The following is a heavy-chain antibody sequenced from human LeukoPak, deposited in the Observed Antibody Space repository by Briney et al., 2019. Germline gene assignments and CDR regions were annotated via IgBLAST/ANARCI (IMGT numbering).Heavy chain of an antibody. CDR1: GFTVSNNY. J-gene: IGHJ4*02. CDR3: AKGDYDILTGLYYFDY. Sequence: TGGSLRLSCAASGFTVSNNYMSWVRQAPGKGLEWVSAISGSGGSTYYADSVKGRFTISRDNSKNTLYLQMNSLRAEDTAVYYCAKGDYDILTGLYYFDYWGQGTLVTVSS. D-gene: IGHD3-9*01. CDR2: ISGSGGST. V-gene: IGHV3-23*01.